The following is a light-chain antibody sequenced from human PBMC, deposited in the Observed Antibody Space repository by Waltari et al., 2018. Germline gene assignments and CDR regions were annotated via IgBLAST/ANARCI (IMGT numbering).Light chain of an antibody. CDR1: QSVSSSY. Sequence: EFVLTQSPGTLSLSPGERATLSCRASQSVSSSYFAWYQQKPGQAPSLLIYGASSRATGIPDRFSGSGSGTDFTLTISRLEPEDFAVYYCQQYGTSSYTFGQGTKLEI. CDR3: QQYGTSSYT. J-gene: IGKJ2*01. CDR2: GAS. V-gene: IGKV3-20*01.